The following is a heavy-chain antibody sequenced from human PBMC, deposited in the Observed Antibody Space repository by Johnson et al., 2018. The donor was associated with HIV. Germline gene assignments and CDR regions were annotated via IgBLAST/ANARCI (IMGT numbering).Heavy chain of an antibody. Sequence: QMQLVESGGGVVQPGRSLRLSCAASGFTFSSYAMHWVRQAPGKGLEWVAVISYDGSNKYYADSVKGRFTISRDNSKNSLYLQMNSLRAEDTALYYCARGNGWADFWSGRGAFDIWGQGTMVTVSS. CDR3: ARGNGWADFWSGRGAFDI. V-gene: IGHV3-30-3*01. CDR2: ISYDGSNK. J-gene: IGHJ3*02. D-gene: IGHD3-3*01. CDR1: GFTFSSYA.